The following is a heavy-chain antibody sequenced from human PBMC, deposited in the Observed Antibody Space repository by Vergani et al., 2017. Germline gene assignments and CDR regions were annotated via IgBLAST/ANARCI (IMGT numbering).Heavy chain of an antibody. Sequence: EVQLVQSGAAVKKPGESLEISCTGSGYSFSRNWIAWVRERPGQGLEWMGMIYPGNSETRNNPSFRGQVTMSVDKSISTAYLQWSSLKASDSAMYYCARVYCRGMSCAGTDYFYHIDVWGKGTTVTVS. D-gene: IGHD3/OR15-3a*01. V-gene: IGHV5-51*03. CDR3: ARVYCRGMSCAGTDYFYHIDV. CDR2: IYPGNSET. J-gene: IGHJ6*03. CDR1: GYSFSRNW.